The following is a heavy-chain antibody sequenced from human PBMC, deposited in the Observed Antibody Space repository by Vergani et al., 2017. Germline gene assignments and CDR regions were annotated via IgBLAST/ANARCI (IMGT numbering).Heavy chain of an antibody. D-gene: IGHD3-10*01. CDR2: ISSSGSP. V-gene: IGHV4-59*05. J-gene: IGHJ3*01. CDR1: GGSISSYY. Sequence: QVQLQESGPGLVKPSETLSLTCTVSGGSISSYYWSWIRQPAGKGLEWIGRISSSGSPYYNPTLKSRLAFSVDTSKNLFSLRLKSVTATDTGMYYCARPVGPSAIADGYHVWGQGTMVTVS. CDR3: ARPVGPSAIADGYHV.